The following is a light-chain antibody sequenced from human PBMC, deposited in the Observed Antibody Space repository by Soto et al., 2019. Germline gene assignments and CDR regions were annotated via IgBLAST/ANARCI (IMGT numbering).Light chain of an antibody. CDR1: SGSVSTSYY. CDR3: VLYMGSGPGV. V-gene: IGLV8-61*01. Sequence: QTVVTQEPSFSVSPGGTVTLTCGLSSGSVSTSYYPSWYQQNPGQAPRTLIYSTNTPSSGVPDRFSGSILGNKAALTITGAQADDESDYYCVLYMGSGPGVFGGGTKLTVL. CDR2: STN. J-gene: IGLJ2*01.